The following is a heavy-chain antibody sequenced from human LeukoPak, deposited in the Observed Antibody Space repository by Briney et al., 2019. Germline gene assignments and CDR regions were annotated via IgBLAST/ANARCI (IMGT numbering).Heavy chain of an antibody. CDR1: GGSISTYY. V-gene: IGHV4-59*01. D-gene: IGHD1-26*01. Sequence: SETLSLTCTVSGGSISTYYWSWIRQPPGNALEWIGDIYYSGSTNYNSALKGRVNISVDTAKNQFTLKLNHVTAADTAVYYCARSNVRYSAIARSGNAFDVWGQGTMVTVSS. J-gene: IGHJ3*01. CDR2: IYYSGST. CDR3: ARSNVRYSAIARSGNAFDV.